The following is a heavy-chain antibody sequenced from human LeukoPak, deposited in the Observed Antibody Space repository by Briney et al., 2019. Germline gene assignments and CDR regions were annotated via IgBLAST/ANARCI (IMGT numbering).Heavy chain of an antibody. CDR3: VRDGEGVAISVNYWFDP. CDR2: MNPITGNT. Sequence: GASVKVSCKASGFIFTNYDINWVRQAAGQGLEWMGWMNPITGNTGYARQFQGRVTMTRDTSTSTAYMELTSLRSEDTAVYYCVRDGEGVAISVNYWFDPWGQGTLVTASS. D-gene: IGHD3-10*01. V-gene: IGHV1-8*01. CDR1: GFIFTNYD. J-gene: IGHJ5*02.